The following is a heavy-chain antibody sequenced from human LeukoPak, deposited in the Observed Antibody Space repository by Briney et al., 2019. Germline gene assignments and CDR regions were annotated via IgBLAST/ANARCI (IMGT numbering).Heavy chain of an antibody. CDR2: IYHSGST. J-gene: IGHJ3*01. Sequence: SETLSLTSAVSGYSINCGYYWGWIRQPPGKGLEWIGSIYHSGSTYYNPSLKSRVTISVDTSKNQFSLKLSSVAAADTAVYYCARNTTNHTITVTNAFDLWGQGTMVTVSS. CDR1: GYSINCGYY. V-gene: IGHV4-38-2*01. CDR3: ARNTTNHTITVTNAFDL. D-gene: IGHD4-17*01.